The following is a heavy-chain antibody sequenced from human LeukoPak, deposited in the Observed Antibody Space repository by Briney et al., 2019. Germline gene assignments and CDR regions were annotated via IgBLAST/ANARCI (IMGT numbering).Heavy chain of an antibody. CDR3: AKARNPGYGSGSYLDY. J-gene: IGHJ4*02. D-gene: IGHD3-10*01. CDR2: ISYDGSNK. CDR1: GFTFSSYG. Sequence: GGSLRLSCAASGFTFSSYGMHWVRQAPGKGLEWVAVISYDGSNKYYADSVKGRFTISRDNSKNTLYLQMNSLRAEDTAVYYCAKARNPGYGSGSYLDYWGQGTLVTVSS. V-gene: IGHV3-30*18.